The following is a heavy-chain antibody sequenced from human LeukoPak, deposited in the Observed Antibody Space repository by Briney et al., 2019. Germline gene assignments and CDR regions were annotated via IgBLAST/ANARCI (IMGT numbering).Heavy chain of an antibody. D-gene: IGHD4-17*01. CDR2: IYYSGST. CDR3: ASKRIYGDGYFQH. CDR1: GGSISSYY. V-gene: IGHV4-59*01. J-gene: IGHJ1*01. Sequence: PSETVSLTCTVSGGSISSYYWSWIRQPPGKGLEWIGYIYYSGSTNYNPSLKSRVTISVDTSKNQFSLKLSSVTAADTAVYYCASKRIYGDGYFQHWGQGTLVTVSS.